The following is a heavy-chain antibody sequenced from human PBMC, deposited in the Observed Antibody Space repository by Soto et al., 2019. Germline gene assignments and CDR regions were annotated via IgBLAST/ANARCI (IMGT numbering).Heavy chain of an antibody. J-gene: IGHJ4*02. CDR1: GFTFSSYA. V-gene: IGHV3-23*01. Sequence: EVQLLESGGGLVQPGGSLRLSCAASGFTFSSYAMSRVRQAPGKGLEWVSAISGSGGSTYYADSVKGRFTISRDNPKNTLYLQMNSLRAEDTAVYYCAKDNVRPGSSSWFVYWGQGTLVTVSS. CDR2: ISGSGGST. D-gene: IGHD6-13*01. CDR3: AKDNVRPGSSSWFVY.